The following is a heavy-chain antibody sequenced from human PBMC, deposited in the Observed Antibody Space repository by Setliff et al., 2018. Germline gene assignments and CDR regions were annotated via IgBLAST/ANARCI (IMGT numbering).Heavy chain of an antibody. CDR3: TTSAIHFSEYMWVTYRHIDH. CDR2: IKSATDGETT. D-gene: IGHD3-16*02. CDR1: GITFRNAW. V-gene: IGHV3-15*01. J-gene: IGHJ4*02. Sequence: PGGSLRLSCVVSGITFRNAWMSWVRRAPGKGLEWVGRIKSATDGETTDYASPVEGRFIISRDDSQNSLYLQMYSLTTEDTAVYYCTTSAIHFSEYMWVTYRHIDHWGQGTLVTVSS.